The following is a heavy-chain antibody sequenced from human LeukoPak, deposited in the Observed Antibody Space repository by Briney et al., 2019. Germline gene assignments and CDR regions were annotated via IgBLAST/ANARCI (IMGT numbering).Heavy chain of an antibody. CDR1: GYTFTSYA. CDR2: INTNTGNP. J-gene: IGHJ4*02. D-gene: IGHD3-22*01. V-gene: IGHV7-4-1*02. CDR3: ARPHYYDSSGYSYEFDY. Sequence: ASVKVSCKASGYTFTSYAMNWVRRAPGQGLEWMGWINTNTGNPTYAQGFTGRFVFSLDTSVSTAYLQISSLKAEDTAVYYCARPHYYDSSGYSYEFDYWGQGTLVTVSS.